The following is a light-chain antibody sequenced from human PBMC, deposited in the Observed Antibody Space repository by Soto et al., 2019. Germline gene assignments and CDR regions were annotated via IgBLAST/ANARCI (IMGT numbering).Light chain of an antibody. CDR1: QSLLYRNGYHF. J-gene: IGKJ5*01. Sequence: DIVLTQSPLSLPVTPGEPAAISCRSSQSLLYRNGYHFLDWFLQKPGQSPQLLTYLGSNRASGVPDRVSGSGAGTDFTLIISRVEAEDVGIYYCMQALPTAIPFGQGTRLEIK. CDR3: MQALPTAIP. CDR2: LGS. V-gene: IGKV2-28*01.